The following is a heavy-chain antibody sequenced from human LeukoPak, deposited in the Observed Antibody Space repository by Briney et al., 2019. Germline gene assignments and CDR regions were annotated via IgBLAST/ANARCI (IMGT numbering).Heavy chain of an antibody. D-gene: IGHD2-21*02. Sequence: GRSLRLSCAASGFTFSSYAMSWVRQAPGKGLEWVSAISGSGGSTYYADSVKGRFTISRDNSKNTLYLQMNSLRAEDTAVYYCAKDRAYCGGDCYSTNTDYWGQGTLVTVSS. J-gene: IGHJ4*02. CDR2: ISGSGGST. CDR3: AKDRAYCGGDCYSTNTDY. CDR1: GFTFSSYA. V-gene: IGHV3-23*01.